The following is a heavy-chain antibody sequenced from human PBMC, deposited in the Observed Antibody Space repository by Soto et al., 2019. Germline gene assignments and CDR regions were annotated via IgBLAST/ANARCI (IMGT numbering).Heavy chain of an antibody. J-gene: IGHJ4*02. Sequence: GGSLRLSCAASGFTFSNYAMYWVRQAPGKGLEYVSAISRNGISTYYANSVKGRFTISRDNSKNTLYLQMGGLRAEDMAVYYCARDLGYCSGGSCANWGSPVDQWGQGTLVTVSS. D-gene: IGHD2-15*01. CDR2: ISRNGIST. V-gene: IGHV3-64*01. CDR3: ARDLGYCSGGSCANWGSPVDQ. CDR1: GFTFSNYA.